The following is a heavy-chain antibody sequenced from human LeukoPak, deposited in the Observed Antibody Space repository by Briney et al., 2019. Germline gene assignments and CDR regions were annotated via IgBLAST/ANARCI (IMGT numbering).Heavy chain of an antibody. V-gene: IGHV1-2*02. D-gene: IGHD6-13*01. J-gene: IGHJ5*02. Sequence: ASVKVSCKASGYTFTGYYMHWVRQAPGQGLEWMGWINPNSGGTNYAQKFQGRVTMTRNTSISTAYMELSSLRSEDTAVYYCARGRLGQQLAPNNWFDPWGQGTLVTVSS. CDR1: GYTFTGYY. CDR3: ARGRLGQQLAPNNWFDP. CDR2: INPNSGGT.